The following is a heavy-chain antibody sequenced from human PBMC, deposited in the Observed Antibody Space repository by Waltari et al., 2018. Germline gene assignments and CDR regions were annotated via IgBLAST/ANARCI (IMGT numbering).Heavy chain of an antibody. V-gene: IGHV3-53*01. CDR2: LSAGGDT. Sequence: EVHLVEPGGGLIQPGGSLGLSCAVSGVTVSSSYMSWVRQAPGKGLEWVSYLSAGGDTYFAGSLQGRVTISRDDSKNSLFLQMNSLSAADTAVYYCAKGTIFAGALDYWGQGALVTVSS. CDR1: GVTVSSSY. D-gene: IGHD3-3*02. J-gene: IGHJ4*02. CDR3: AKGTIFAGALDY.